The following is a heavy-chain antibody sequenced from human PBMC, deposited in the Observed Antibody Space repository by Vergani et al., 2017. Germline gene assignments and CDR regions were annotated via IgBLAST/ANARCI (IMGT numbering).Heavy chain of an antibody. D-gene: IGHD2-2*01. Sequence: EVQLLESGGGLVQPGGSLRLSCAASGFTVSSYAMSWVRQAPGKGLEWGSGISGSGGSTYYADSVKGRFTIYRDNSKKPLYLQSNSLRAEDTAVYYCVVDMIGVVPAAIHAIDYWGQGTLVTVSS. CDR1: GFTVSSYA. CDR3: VVDMIGVVPAAIHAIDY. CDR2: ISGSGGST. V-gene: IGHV3-23*01. J-gene: IGHJ4*02.